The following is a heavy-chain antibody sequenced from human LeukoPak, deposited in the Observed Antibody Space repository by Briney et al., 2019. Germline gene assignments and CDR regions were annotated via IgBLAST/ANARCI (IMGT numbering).Heavy chain of an antibody. Sequence: PSQTLSLTCTVSGGSISSGDYYWSWIRQPPGKGLEWIGYIYYSGSTYYNPSLKSRVTISVDTSKNQFSLKLSSVTAADTAVYYCAGTRSSSWFRYYYGMDVWGQGTTVTVSS. CDR2: IYYSGST. V-gene: IGHV4-30-4*01. CDR1: GGSISSGDYY. D-gene: IGHD6-13*01. J-gene: IGHJ6*02. CDR3: AGTRSSSWFRYYYGMDV.